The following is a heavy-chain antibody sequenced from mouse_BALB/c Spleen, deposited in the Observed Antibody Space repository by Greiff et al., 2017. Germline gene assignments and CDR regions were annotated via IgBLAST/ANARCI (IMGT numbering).Heavy chain of an antibody. CDR3: TLTGTSAY. J-gene: IGHJ3*01. D-gene: IGHD4-1*01. V-gene: IGHV3-6*02. Sequence: DVQLQESGPGLVKPSQSLSLTCSVTGYSITSGYYWNWIRQFPGNKLEWMGYISYDGSNNYNPSLKNRISITRDTSKNQFFLKLNSVTTEDTATYYCTLTGTSAYWGQGTLVTVSA. CDR1: GYSITSGYY. CDR2: ISYDGSN.